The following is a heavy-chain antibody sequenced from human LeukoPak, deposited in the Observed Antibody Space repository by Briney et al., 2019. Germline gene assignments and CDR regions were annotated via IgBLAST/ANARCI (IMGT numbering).Heavy chain of an antibody. CDR1: GFTFSSYG. CDR3: SSAWGPFRE. V-gene: IGHV3-30*02. CDR2: IRYDGSNK. J-gene: IGHJ4*02. D-gene: IGHD7-27*01. Sequence: GGSLRLSCAASGFTFSSYGMHWVRQAPGKGLEWVTFIRYDGSNKYYADSVKGRFTISRDNSKNTLYLQMNSLQTEDTAFYYCSSAWGPFREWGQGTLVTVSS.